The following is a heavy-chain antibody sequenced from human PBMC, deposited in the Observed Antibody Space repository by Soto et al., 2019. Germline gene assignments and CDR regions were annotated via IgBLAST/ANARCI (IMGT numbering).Heavy chain of an antibody. V-gene: IGHV4-4*02. J-gene: IGHJ3*02. CDR2: IYHSGST. D-gene: IGHD1-26*01. CDR3: ANREGLPAPFEI. Sequence: PSETLSLTCAVSGVSISSSQWWSWVRQSPGKGLEWIGEIYHSGSTNYNPSLYSRVTVSLDKSKNQFSLKLTSVTAADTAVYYCANREGLPAPFEIWGQGTTVTVSS. CDR1: GVSISSSQW.